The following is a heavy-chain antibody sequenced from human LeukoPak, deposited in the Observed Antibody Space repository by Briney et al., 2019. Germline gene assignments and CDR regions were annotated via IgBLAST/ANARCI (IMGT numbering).Heavy chain of an antibody. V-gene: IGHV7-4-1*02. D-gene: IGHD6-19*01. CDR2: INTNTGNP. Sequence: ASVKVSCKASRYTFTSYAMNWVRQAPGQGLEWMGGINTNTGNPTYAQAFTGRFVFSLDTSVSTAYLQISSLKAEDTAVYYCARTVAGTRSGWFDPWGQGTLVTVSS. J-gene: IGHJ5*02. CDR3: ARTVAGTRSGWFDP. CDR1: RYTFTSYA.